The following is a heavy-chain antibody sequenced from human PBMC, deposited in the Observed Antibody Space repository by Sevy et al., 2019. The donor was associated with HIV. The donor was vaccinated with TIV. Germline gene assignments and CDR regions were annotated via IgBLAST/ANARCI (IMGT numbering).Heavy chain of an antibody. CDR2: LYHSGTT. Sequence: SETLSLTCAVSGYSMTSGYFWGWIRQSPGKGLEWIGSLYHSGTTYYSPSLKSRVTLSVDTSKNQFSLKVRSVTAADTAVYYCARVDSSGWSDYWGQGTPVTVSS. V-gene: IGHV4-38-2*01. J-gene: IGHJ4*02. CDR3: ARVDSSGWSDY. D-gene: IGHD6-13*01. CDR1: GYSMTSGYF.